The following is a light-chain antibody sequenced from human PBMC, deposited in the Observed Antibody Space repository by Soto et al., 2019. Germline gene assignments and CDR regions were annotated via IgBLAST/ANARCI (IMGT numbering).Light chain of an antibody. CDR2: GAS. CDR3: QQYNNWALT. CDR1: QSVSSN. V-gene: IGKV3-15*01. J-gene: IGKJ4*01. Sequence: EIVMTQSTATLSVSPGERATLSCRASQSVSSNLAWYQQKPGQAPRLLIYGASTRATGIPARFSGSGFGTDFTLTISRLQSEDFAVYYCQQYNNWALTFGGGTKVEIK.